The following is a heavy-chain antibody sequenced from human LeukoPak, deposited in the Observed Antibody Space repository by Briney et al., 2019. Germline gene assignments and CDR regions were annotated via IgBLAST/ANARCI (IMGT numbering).Heavy chain of an antibody. Sequence: GASVKVSCKTSGYTFTGYYMHWVRQAPGQGLEWMGRINPNSGDTNYAQKFQGRVTMTADTSITTAYMELNSLRSDDTAVYYCAKAKPQGSDRDFDYWGQGTLVTVSS. CDR3: AKAKPQGSDRDFDY. CDR1: GYTFTGYY. CDR2: INPNSGDT. V-gene: IGHV1-2*06. D-gene: IGHD1-14*01. J-gene: IGHJ4*02.